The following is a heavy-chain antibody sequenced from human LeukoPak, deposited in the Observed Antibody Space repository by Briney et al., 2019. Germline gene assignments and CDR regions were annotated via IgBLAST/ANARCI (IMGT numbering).Heavy chain of an antibody. CDR1: GFTFSNAW. CDR3: TTLYCSGGSCRDY. V-gene: IGHV3-15*01. CDR2: IKSKTDGGTT. D-gene: IGHD2-15*01. Sequence: GGSLRLSCAASGFTFSNAWMSWVRQAPGKGLEWVGRIKSKTDGGTTDYAAPVKGRFTISRDDSKNTLYLQMNSLKTEDTAVYYCTTLYCSGGSCRDYWGQGTLVTVSS. J-gene: IGHJ4*02.